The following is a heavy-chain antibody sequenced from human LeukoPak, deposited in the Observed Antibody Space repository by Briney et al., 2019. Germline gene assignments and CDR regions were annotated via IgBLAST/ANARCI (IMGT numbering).Heavy chain of an antibody. D-gene: IGHD3-22*01. CDR2: IYHSGST. J-gene: IGHJ6*02. V-gene: IGHV4-30-2*01. CDR3: ARTYYYDSSGYYLPQTYYYYGMDV. CDR1: GGSISSGSYY. Sequence: PSETLSLTCTVSGGSISSGSYYWSWIRQPPGKGLEWIGYIYHSGSTYYNPSLKSRVTISVDRSKNQFSLKLSSVTAADTAVYYCARTYYYDSSGYYLPQTYYYYGMDVWGQGTTVTVSS.